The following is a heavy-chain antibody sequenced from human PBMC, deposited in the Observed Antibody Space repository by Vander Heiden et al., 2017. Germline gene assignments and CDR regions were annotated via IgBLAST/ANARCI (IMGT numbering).Heavy chain of an antibody. CDR2: ISSNGGST. J-gene: IGHJ4*02. V-gene: IGHV3-64*02. CDR3: ARGGYYGSGSYSDY. Sequence: EVQLVESGEGLVQPGGSLRLSCAASGFTFSSYAMHWVRQAPGKGLEYVSAISSNGGSTYYADSVKGRFTISRDNSKNTLYLQMGSLRAEDMAVYYCARGGYYGSGSYSDYWGQGTLVTVSS. D-gene: IGHD3-10*01. CDR1: GFTFSSYA.